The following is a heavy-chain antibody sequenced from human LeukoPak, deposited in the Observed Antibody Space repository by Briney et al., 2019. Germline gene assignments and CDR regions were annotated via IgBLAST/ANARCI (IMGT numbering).Heavy chain of an antibody. CDR1: GGSISSSTDY. V-gene: IGHV4-39*07. CDR3: ARVTWFPGTSYYYMDV. D-gene: IGHD1-1*01. CDR2: AYYSGST. Sequence: SETLSLTCTVSGGSISSSTDYWGWIRQPPGKGLEWIGSAYYSGSTYYNPSLKSRVTISVDTSKKEFSLKLSSVTAADTAVYYCARVTWFPGTSYYYMDVWGKGTTVTVSS. J-gene: IGHJ6*03.